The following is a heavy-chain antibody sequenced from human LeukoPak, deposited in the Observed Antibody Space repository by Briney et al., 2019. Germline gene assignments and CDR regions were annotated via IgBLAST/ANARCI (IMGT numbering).Heavy chain of an antibody. J-gene: IGHJ5*02. CDR2: IKSKTDGGTI. D-gene: IGHD4-11*01. CDR1: GFTFSSYE. CDR3: TTFLFGGTVAP. Sequence: GGSLRLSCAASGFTFSSYEMNWVRQAPGKGLEWVGRIKSKTDGGTIDYPAPVKDRFTISRDDSRNTLYVQMNSLQIEDTAVYYCTTFLFGGTVAPWGQGTLVTVSS. V-gene: IGHV3-15*01.